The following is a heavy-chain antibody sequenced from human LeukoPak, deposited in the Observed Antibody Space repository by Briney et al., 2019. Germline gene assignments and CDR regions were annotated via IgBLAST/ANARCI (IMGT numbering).Heavy chain of an antibody. J-gene: IGHJ4*02. D-gene: IGHD1-14*01. V-gene: IGHV4-34*01. CDR2: INHSGST. Sequence: PSETLSLTCAVYGGSFSGYYWSWIRQPPGKGLEWIGEINHSGSTNYNPSLKSRVTISVDTSKNQFSLKLSSLTAADTAVYYCARGNTRRPPFDCWGQGTLVTVSS. CDR3: ARGNTRRPPFDC. CDR1: GGSFSGYY.